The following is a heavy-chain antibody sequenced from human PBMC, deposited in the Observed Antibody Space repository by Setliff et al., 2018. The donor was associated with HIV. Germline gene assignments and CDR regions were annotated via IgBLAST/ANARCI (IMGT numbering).Heavy chain of an antibody. CDR3: ARRPYYFDS. CDR1: GFTFSSFA. J-gene: IGHJ4*02. V-gene: IGHV3-21*01. Sequence: GESLKISCAASGFTFSSFAMHWVRQAPGKGLEWVSSISSSSSYIYYADSVKGRFTISRDNAKSSLYLQMNSLRAEDTAVYYCARRPYYFDSWGQGTLVTVSS. CDR2: ISSSSSYI. D-gene: IGHD6-6*01.